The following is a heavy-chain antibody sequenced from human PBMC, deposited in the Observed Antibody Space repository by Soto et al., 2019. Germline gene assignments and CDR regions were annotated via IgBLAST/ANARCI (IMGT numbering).Heavy chain of an antibody. V-gene: IGHV1-69*01. J-gene: IGHJ3*02. Sequence: QVQLVQSGAEEKKPGSSVKVSCKASGGTFSSYAISWVRQAPGQGLEWMGGIIPIFGTANYAQKFQGRVTITADESTSTAYMELSSLRSEDTAVYYCATLLRLGELSLFTFDIWGQGTMVTVSS. CDR1: GGTFSSYA. D-gene: IGHD3-16*02. CDR3: ATLLRLGELSLFTFDI. CDR2: IIPIFGTA.